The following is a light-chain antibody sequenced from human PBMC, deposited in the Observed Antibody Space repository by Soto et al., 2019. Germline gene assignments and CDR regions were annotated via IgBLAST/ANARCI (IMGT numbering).Light chain of an antibody. J-gene: IGLJ1*01. CDR3: ETWVSNTYV. Sequence: QSVLTQSSSASASLGSSVKLTCTLSSGHSSYIIAWHQQQPGKAPRYLMKLEGSVSYNTVSGVPDRFSGSRSGADRYLTISQLQFEEEADYYCETWVSNTYVFGTGTKLTVL. CDR1: SGHSSYI. V-gene: IGLV4-60*02. CDR2: LEGSVSY.